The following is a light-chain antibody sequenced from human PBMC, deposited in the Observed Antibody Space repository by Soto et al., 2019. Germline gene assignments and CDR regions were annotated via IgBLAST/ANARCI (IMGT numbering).Light chain of an antibody. CDR1: QSVSSNY. CDR2: GAS. CDR3: QQYGSSPWT. Sequence: EMALTQSPGTLSLSPGERATLSCRASQSVSSNYLAWYQQKPGQAPRPLIYGASSRATGIPDRFSGSGAGTDFTLTISRLEPEDFAVYYCQQYGSSPWTVSQGTKVEIK. J-gene: IGKJ1*01. V-gene: IGKV3-20*01.